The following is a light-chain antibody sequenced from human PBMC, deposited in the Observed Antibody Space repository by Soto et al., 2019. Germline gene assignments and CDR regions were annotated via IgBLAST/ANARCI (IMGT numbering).Light chain of an antibody. Sequence: QSVLTQPPSVSGSPGQSVTISCTGTSTDFVSYNRVSWYQQPPGTAPKLIIYEASNRPSGVPDRFSGSKSGNTASLTISALQAADEVDYYCSLYTSENTYVFGTGTKLTVL. CDR3: SLYTSENTYV. J-gene: IGLJ1*01. V-gene: IGLV2-18*01. CDR2: EAS. CDR1: STDFVSYNR.